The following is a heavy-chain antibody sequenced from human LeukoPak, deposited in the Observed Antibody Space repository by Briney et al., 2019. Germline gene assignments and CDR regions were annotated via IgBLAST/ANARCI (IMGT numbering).Heavy chain of an antibody. D-gene: IGHD2-2*01. V-gene: IGHV1-69*01. CDR1: GGTFSSYA. CDR3: ASTHSPRYCSSTSCSGSWFDP. Sequence: SVTVSCKASGGTFSSYAISWVRQAPGQGLEWMGGIIPIFGTANYAQKLQGRVTITADESTSTAYMELSSLRSEDTAVYYCASTHSPRYCSSTSCSGSWFDPWGQGTLVTVSS. J-gene: IGHJ5*02. CDR2: IIPIFGTA.